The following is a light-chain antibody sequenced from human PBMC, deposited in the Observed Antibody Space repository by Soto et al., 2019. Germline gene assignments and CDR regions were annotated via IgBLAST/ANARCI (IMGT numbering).Light chain of an antibody. J-gene: IGKJ5*01. CDR3: QQYNSYPT. Sequence: DIQMTQSPSTLSASVGDRVTITCRASQSISSWLAWYQQKPGKAPKVLIYKASSLESGVQSRFSGSECGTEFTLTFSSLQPDDFATYYCQQYNSYPTFGQGTRLEIK. CDR2: KAS. CDR1: QSISSW. V-gene: IGKV1-5*03.